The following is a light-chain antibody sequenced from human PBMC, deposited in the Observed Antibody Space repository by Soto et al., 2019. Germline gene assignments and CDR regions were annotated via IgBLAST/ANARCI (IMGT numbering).Light chain of an antibody. J-gene: IGKJ1*01. Sequence: EILLTQSPTALSVSPWERATLSCMASQSVGSNLAWYQQKPGQAPRLLIYGASTRATDIPARFSGSGSGTEFTLTISSLQSEDFAVYSCQQYTDWPRTFGQGTNVEIK. CDR1: QSVGSN. V-gene: IGKV3-15*01. CDR3: QQYTDWPRT. CDR2: GAS.